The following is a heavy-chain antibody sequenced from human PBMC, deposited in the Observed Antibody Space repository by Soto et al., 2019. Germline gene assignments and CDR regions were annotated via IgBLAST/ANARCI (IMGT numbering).Heavy chain of an antibody. CDR3: ARQAVEEGYSSGGYFAS. J-gene: IGHJ4*02. V-gene: IGHV4-39*01. CDR1: GGSISSRSYF. D-gene: IGHD6-19*01. CDR2: VSYNVRT. Sequence: QLQLQESGPGLVKPSEPLFLTCTVSGGSISSRSYFWGWLRQPPGKGLEWIGSVSYNVRTYYNPSLKSRLTMSGDTSKNQFFLKLSCVTAADPAVYYCARQAVEEGYSSGGYFASWGRGTLVTVSP.